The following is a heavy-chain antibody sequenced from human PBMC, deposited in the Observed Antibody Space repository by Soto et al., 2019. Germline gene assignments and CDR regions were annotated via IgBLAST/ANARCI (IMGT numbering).Heavy chain of an antibody. CDR3: AAMVRAVIINYGMDV. J-gene: IGHJ6*02. Sequence: SVKVSCKASGFTFTSSAVQWVRQARGQRLEWIGWIVVGSGNTNYAQKFQERVTITRDMSTSTAYMELSSLRSEDTAVYYCAAMVRAVIINYGMDVWGQGTTVTVSS. V-gene: IGHV1-58*01. CDR1: GFTFTSSA. CDR2: IVVGSGNT. D-gene: IGHD3-10*01.